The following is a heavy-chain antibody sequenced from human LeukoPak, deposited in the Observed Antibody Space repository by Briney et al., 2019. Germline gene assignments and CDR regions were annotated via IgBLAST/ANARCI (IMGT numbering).Heavy chain of an antibody. CDR3: ARGLYASDSSYQYPGGWYYFDN. J-gene: IGHJ4*02. D-gene: IGHD3-10*01. CDR2: IKESGSP. V-gene: IGHV4-59*01. CDR1: GGSINSYY. Sequence: SETLSLTCTVSGGSINSYYWSWIRQPPGKGREWIGNIKESGSPNSNPSRKSRATISLDMSKKHFYLDRSSVTAAGTAIYYCARGLYASDSSYQYPGGWYYFDNWGQGILVTVSS.